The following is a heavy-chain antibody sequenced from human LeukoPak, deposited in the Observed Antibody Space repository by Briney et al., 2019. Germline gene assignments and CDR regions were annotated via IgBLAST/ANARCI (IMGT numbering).Heavy chain of an antibody. CDR1: GFTFSNYN. J-gene: IGHJ4*02. CDR2: ISYDGNTK. V-gene: IGHV3-30*18. D-gene: IGHD4-23*01. CDR3: AKDGVNGGLFEY. Sequence: GRSLRLSCAASGFTFSNYNMHWVRQAPGKGLEWVTVISYDGNTKYYADSVKGRFTVSRDTSKNALYPQMNSLRAEDTAVYYCAKDGVNGGLFEYWGQGTLVTVSS.